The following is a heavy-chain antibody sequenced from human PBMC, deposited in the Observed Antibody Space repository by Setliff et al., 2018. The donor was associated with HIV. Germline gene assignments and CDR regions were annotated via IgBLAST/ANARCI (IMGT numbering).Heavy chain of an antibody. CDR3: ARDCSRTSCPGSFNYYYYYYYMDV. CDR1: GYTFTSYY. D-gene: IGHD2-2*01. Sequence: ASVKVSCKASGYTFTSYYMHWVRQAPGQGLEWMGTINPSGGSTSYAQKFQGRVTMTRDTSTSTVYMELSSLRSEDTAVYYCARDCSRTSCPGSFNYYYYYYYMDVWGKGTTVTVSS. J-gene: IGHJ6*03. V-gene: IGHV1-46*03. CDR2: INPSGGST.